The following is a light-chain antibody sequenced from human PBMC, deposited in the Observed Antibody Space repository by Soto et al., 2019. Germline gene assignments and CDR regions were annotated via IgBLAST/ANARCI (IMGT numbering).Light chain of an antibody. Sequence: DIQMTQSPSTLSASVGDRVTITCRASQSIGDWLAWYQQKPGKAPYLLIYDASILQNGVPSRFSGSGSGTEFTLTFTSLQPDDLATDDCHQYSRSSWKFGQGTKVDIK. J-gene: IGKJ1*01. CDR3: HQYSRSSWK. CDR2: DAS. CDR1: QSIGDW. V-gene: IGKV1-5*01.